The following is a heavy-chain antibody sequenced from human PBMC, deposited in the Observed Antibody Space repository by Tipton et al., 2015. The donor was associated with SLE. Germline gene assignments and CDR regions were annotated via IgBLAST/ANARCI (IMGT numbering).Heavy chain of an antibody. D-gene: IGHD3-10*01. Sequence: SLRLSRAASGFTFDDYAMHWVRQAPGKGLEWVSGISWNSGSIGYADSVKGRFTISRDNAKNSLYLQMNSLRAEDTALYYCAKDSGGSGSYFPNYWGQGTLVTVSS. J-gene: IGHJ4*02. V-gene: IGHV3-9*01. CDR3: AKDSGGSGSYFPNY. CDR2: ISWNSGSI. CDR1: GFTFDDYA.